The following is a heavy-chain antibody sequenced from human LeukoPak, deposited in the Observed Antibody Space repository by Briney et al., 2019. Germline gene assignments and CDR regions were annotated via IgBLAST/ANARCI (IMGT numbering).Heavy chain of an antibody. J-gene: IGHJ3*02. V-gene: IGHV3-21*01. CDR2: ISSSSSYI. CDR3: ARDSSGYYQNAFDI. D-gene: IGHD3-22*01. Sequence: GGSLRLSCAASGFTFSSYSMNWVRQAPGKGLEWVPSISSSSSYIYYADSVKGRSTISRDNAKNSLYLQMNSLRAEDTAVYYCARDSSGYYQNAFDIWGQGTMVAVSS. CDR1: GFTFSSYS.